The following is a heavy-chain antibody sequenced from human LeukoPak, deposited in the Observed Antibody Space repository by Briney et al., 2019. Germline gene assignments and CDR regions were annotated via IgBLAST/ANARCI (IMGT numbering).Heavy chain of an antibody. Sequence: PGGSLRLSCAASGFTFSSYSMNWVRQAPGKGLELVSSISSSSSYIYCADSVKGRFTISRDNAKNSLYLQMNSLRAEDTAVYYCARDVRGGSCFDYWGQGTLVTVSS. J-gene: IGHJ4*02. CDR1: GFTFSSYS. V-gene: IGHV3-21*01. CDR2: ISSSSSYI. D-gene: IGHD2-15*01. CDR3: ARDVRGGSCFDY.